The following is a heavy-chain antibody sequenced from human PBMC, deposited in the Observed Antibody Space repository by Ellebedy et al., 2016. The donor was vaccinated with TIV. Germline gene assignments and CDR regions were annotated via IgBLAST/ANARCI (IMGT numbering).Heavy chain of an antibody. V-gene: IGHV3-33*01. J-gene: IGHJ6*02. CDR2: IWYDGSNK. CDR3: ARDREQWLDGGYYYGMDV. D-gene: IGHD6-19*01. CDR1: GFTFSSYG. Sequence: PGGSLRLSCAASGFTFSSYGMHWVRQAPGKGLEWVAVIWYDGSNKYYADSVKGRFTISRDNSKNTLYLQMNSLRAEDTAVYYCARDREQWLDGGYYYGMDVWGQGTTVTVSS.